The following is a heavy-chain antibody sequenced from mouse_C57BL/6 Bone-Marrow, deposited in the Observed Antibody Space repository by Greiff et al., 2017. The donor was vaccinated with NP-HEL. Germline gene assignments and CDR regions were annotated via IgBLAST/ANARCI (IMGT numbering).Heavy chain of an antibody. Sequence: QVQLQQSGAELVMPGASVKLSCKASGYTFTSYWMHWVKQRPGRGLEWIGRIDPNSGGTKFNEKFKTKATLTVDKPSSTAYMQLSSLTSEDSAVYYCARYYYGSRGWYFDVWGTGTTVTVSS. V-gene: IGHV1-72*01. CDR3: ARYYYGSRGWYFDV. J-gene: IGHJ1*03. CDR2: IDPNSGGT. D-gene: IGHD1-1*01. CDR1: GYTFTSYW.